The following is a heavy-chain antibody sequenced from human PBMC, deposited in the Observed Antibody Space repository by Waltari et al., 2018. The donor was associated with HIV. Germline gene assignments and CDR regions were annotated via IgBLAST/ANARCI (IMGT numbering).Heavy chain of an antibody. J-gene: IGHJ2*01. Sequence: EMQLVESGGGLAQPGGSLRLSCAASGFTFSSYSMNWVRQAPEKGLEWVAYFGSSRNIIYYADSVKGRFTISRDNAKNSLYLQMDSLGAEDTAVYYCAREGGYDSSGYLRGFDLWGRGTLVTV. CDR1: GFTFSSYS. CDR3: AREGGYDSSGYLRGFDL. D-gene: IGHD3-22*01. CDR2: FGSSRNII. V-gene: IGHV3-48*04.